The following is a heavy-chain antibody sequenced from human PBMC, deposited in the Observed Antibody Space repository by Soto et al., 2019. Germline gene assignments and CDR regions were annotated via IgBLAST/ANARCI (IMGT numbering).Heavy chain of an antibody. V-gene: IGHV4-59*01. CDR1: GGSMSSYY. J-gene: IGHJ4*02. CDR2: IYYSGST. CDR3: ARGEWLATIKPYFAY. D-gene: IGHD5-12*01. Sequence: SETLSLTCTVSGGSMSSYYWSWIRQSPGKGLEWIGYIYYSGSTNYNPSLKSRVAIPLDTSKNQFSLMLSSVTAADTAVYYCARGEWLATIKPYFAYWGQGTLVTVSS.